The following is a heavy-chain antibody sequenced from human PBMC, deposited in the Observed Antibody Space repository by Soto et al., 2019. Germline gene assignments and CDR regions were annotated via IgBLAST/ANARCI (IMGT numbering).Heavy chain of an antibody. CDR2: ISAYNGNT. Sequence: QVQLVQSGAEVKKPGASVKVSCKASGYTFTSSGISWVRHAPGQGPEWMGWISAYNGNTKYAQKLQGRVTMTTDTSKSTAFMELRSLRSDDTAVYYCARFLEGISAYYSYGMDVWGQGTTVTVSS. J-gene: IGHJ6*02. V-gene: IGHV1-18*01. CDR1: GYTFTSSG. D-gene: IGHD3-3*01. CDR3: ARFLEGISAYYSYGMDV.